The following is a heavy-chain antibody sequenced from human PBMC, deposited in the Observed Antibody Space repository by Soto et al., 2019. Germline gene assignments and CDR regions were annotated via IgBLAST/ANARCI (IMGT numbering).Heavy chain of an antibody. CDR3: ARVVYGSGAGIDDY. J-gene: IGHJ4*02. CDR1: GGTFSSYA. V-gene: IGHV1-69*13. CDR2: IIPIFGTA. D-gene: IGHD6-19*01. Sequence: GASVKVACEASGGTFSSYAISWVRQAPGQGLEWMGGIIPIFGTANYAQKFQGRVTITADESTSTAYMELSSLRSEDTAVYYCARVVYGSGAGIDDYWGQGTLVTVSS.